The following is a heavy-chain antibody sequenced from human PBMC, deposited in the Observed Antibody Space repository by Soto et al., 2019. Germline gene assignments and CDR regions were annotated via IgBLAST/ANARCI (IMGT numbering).Heavy chain of an antibody. J-gene: IGHJ1*01. Sequence: VQLQGSGPGLVKPAQTLSLTCTVSGASVNTGDYYWSYIRQSPGKGLEWLGYIFYSEDTYYNPYLKSRATISLNTSRNQISLTLTSVTDADTAVYFCVGTGTTDDFWGQGTLVTVSS. D-gene: IGHD1-7*01. CDR1: GASVNTGDYY. CDR2: IFYSEDT. V-gene: IGHV4-30-4*01. CDR3: VGTGTTDDF.